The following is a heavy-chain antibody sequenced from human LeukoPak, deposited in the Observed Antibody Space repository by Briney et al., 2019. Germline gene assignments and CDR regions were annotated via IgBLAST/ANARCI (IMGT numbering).Heavy chain of an antibody. CDR1: GFTFSTYA. V-gene: IGHV3-23*01. J-gene: IGHJ6*02. CDR3: GRRISYYYGMDV. Sequence: GGSLRLSCAASGFTFSTYAMSWVRQAPGKGLEWVSGISGSGGRTYYADSVKGRFTISRDNSKNTLYLQMNSLRAEDTAVYYCGRRISYYYGMDVWGRGTTVTVSS. CDR2: ISGSGGRT.